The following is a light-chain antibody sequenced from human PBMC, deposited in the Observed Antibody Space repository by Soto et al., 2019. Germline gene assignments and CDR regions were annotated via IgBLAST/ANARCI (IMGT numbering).Light chain of an antibody. Sequence: QSALTQPASVSGSPGQSIAISCTGTSNDVVGYNYVSWYQQHPGKAPKLMIYDVSARPSGVSNRFSGSKSDNTASLTISGLQAEDEADYYCSSYTSSNTVVFGGGTKLTVL. CDR1: SNDVVGYNY. V-gene: IGLV2-14*01. J-gene: IGLJ2*01. CDR3: SSYTSSNTVV. CDR2: DVS.